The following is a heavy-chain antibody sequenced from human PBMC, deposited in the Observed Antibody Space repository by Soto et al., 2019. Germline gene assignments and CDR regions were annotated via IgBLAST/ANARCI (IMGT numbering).Heavy chain of an antibody. V-gene: IGHV4-34*01. CDR1: GGSFSGYY. J-gene: IGHJ6*02. CDR2: INHSGST. Sequence: SETRSLTCAVYGGSFSGYYWSWIRQPPGKGLEWIGEINHSGSTNYNPSLKSRVTISVDTSKNQFSLKLSSVTAADTAVYYCASSTLLWFGESPYYYYGMDVWGQGTTVTVSS. D-gene: IGHD3-10*01. CDR3: ASSTLLWFGESPYYYYGMDV.